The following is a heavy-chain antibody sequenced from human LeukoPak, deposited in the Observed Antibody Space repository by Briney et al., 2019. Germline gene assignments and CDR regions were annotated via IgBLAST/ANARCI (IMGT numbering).Heavy chain of an antibody. CDR1: GGSFSGYY. D-gene: IGHD3-22*01. CDR3: ARGWEYYYDSSGLFDP. V-gene: IGHV4-34*01. CDR2: INHSGST. Sequence: SETLSLTCAVYGGSFSGYYWSWIRQPPGKGLEWIGEINHSGSTNYNPSLKSRVTISVDTSKNQFSLKLSSATAADTAVYYCARGWEYYYDSSGLFDPWGQGTLVTVSS. J-gene: IGHJ5*02.